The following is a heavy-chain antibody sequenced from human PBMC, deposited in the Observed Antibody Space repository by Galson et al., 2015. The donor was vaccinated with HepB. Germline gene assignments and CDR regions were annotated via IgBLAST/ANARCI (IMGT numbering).Heavy chain of an antibody. CDR2: INSNSGVT. CDR3: ARDGDRWFYGMDV. D-gene: IGHD2-21*02. V-gene: IGHV1-2*06. Sequence: SVKVSCKASGYTLTVQFIQWVRQAPGQGPEWMGRINSNSGVTKYAQKFEGRVTMTRDTSISAVYMELSRLRSDDTAVYYCARDGDRWFYGMDVWGQGTTVTVSS. CDR1: GYTLTVQF. J-gene: IGHJ6*02.